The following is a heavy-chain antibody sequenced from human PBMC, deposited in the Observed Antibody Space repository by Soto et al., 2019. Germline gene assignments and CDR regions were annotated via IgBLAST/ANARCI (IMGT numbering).Heavy chain of an antibody. Sequence: SETPSLTCAVYGGSFSGYYWCWIRQPPGKGLEWIGEINHSGSTNYNPSLKSRVTISVDTSKNQFSLKLSSVTAADTAVYYCARGDYVEAAYGMDVWGQGTTVTVSS. CDR3: ARGDYVEAAYGMDV. J-gene: IGHJ6*02. CDR2: INHSGST. V-gene: IGHV4-34*01. CDR1: GGSFSGYY. D-gene: IGHD4-17*01.